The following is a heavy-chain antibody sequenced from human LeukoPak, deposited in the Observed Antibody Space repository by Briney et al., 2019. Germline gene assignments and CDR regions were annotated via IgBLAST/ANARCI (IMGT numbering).Heavy chain of an antibody. CDR1: GVTVSSNY. CDR3: ARAMDSGYDPFDS. Sequence: PGGSLRLSCAASGVTVSSNYMTWVRQAPGKGLEWVSVIYSGGTTYYADSVKGRFIISRDNSKNTLYLQMNTLRAEDTAMYYCARAMDSGYDPFDSWGQGTLVTVSS. V-gene: IGHV3-66*01. CDR2: IYSGGTT. J-gene: IGHJ4*02. D-gene: IGHD5-12*01.